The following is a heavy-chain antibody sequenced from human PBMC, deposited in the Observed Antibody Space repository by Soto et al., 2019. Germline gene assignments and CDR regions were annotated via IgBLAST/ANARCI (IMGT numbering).Heavy chain of an antibody. Sequence: QVQLQESGPGLVKPSETLSLTCTVSGGSISSYYWSWIRQPPGKGLEWIGYIYYSGSTNYNPSLKSRVTISVDTSKNQFSLKLSSVTAADTAVYYCARNMIAVAAFDIWGQGTMVTVSS. D-gene: IGHD6-19*01. J-gene: IGHJ3*02. CDR1: GGSISSYY. CDR3: ARNMIAVAAFDI. V-gene: IGHV4-59*01. CDR2: IYYSGST.